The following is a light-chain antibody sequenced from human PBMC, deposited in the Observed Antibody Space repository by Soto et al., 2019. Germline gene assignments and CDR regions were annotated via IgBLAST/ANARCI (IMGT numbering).Light chain of an antibody. Sequence: QPALTQPRSVSGSPGQSVTTSCTGTSSDVGSYNFVSWHQQHPGKAPKLMIYDVAKRPSGVPDRFSGSKSGNTASLTISGLQAEDEADYYCCTFAGRYSYVFGSGTKVTDL. CDR1: SSDVGSYNF. CDR3: CTFAGRYSYV. CDR2: DVA. V-gene: IGLV2-11*01. J-gene: IGLJ1*01.